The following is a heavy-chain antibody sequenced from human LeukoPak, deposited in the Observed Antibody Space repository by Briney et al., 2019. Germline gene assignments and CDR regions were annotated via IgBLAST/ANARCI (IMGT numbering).Heavy chain of an antibody. V-gene: IGHV3-21*01. CDR3: ARVVSTTSEFDY. CDR1: GFTFSSYS. Sequence: PGGSLRLSCAASGFTFSSYSMNWVRQAPGKGLEWVSSISSSSSYIYYADSVKGRFTISRDNAKNSLCLQMNSLRAEDTAVYYCARVVSTTSEFDYWGQGTLVTVSS. CDR2: ISSSSSYI. J-gene: IGHJ4*02. D-gene: IGHD1-14*01.